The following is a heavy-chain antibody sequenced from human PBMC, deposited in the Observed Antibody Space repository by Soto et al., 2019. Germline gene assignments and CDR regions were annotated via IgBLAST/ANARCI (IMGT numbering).Heavy chain of an antibody. V-gene: IGHV1-69*02. J-gene: IGHJ3*01. CDR1: GGTFNSYD. D-gene: IGHD2-2*01. CDR2: IIPSLGIP. CDR3: ARRTSAFDV. Sequence: QVQLVQSGAEVKKPGSSVKVSCKASGGTFNSYDIHWVRQAPGQGLEWMGRIIPSLGIPNYVQALQGRLTITANVATRTAYMELTNLKSVDTTIYYCARRTSAFDVWGQGKVVTVSS.